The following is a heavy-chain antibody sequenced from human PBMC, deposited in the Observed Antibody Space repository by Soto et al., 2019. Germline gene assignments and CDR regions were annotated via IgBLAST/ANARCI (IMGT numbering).Heavy chain of an antibody. Sequence: QVQLLASGPGLVKPSETLSLTCTVSGNSISDYYWSWIRQPPGKGLEWIGYIFHNGNTNYNPSLKRRVTMSLDPSKTQVSLRLGPLPLADTALYYCARVIVGTVTLVAAFAFGAQETMITFS. CDR2: IFHNGNT. CDR1: GNSISDYY. V-gene: IGHV4-59*01. CDR3: ARVIVGTVTLVAAFAF. D-gene: IGHD4-17*01. J-gene: IGHJ3*01.